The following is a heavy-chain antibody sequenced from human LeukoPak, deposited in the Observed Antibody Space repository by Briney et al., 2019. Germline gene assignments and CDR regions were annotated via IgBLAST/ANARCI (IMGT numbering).Heavy chain of an antibody. CDR2: LSSSGGST. CDR3: VKDSRASGRGGDFDY. V-gene: IGHV3-64D*09. CDR1: GFTFSSSA. J-gene: IGHJ4*02. Sequence: GGSLRLSCSASGFTFSSSAMHWVRQAPGKGREYVSALSSSGGSTYYADSVEGRFTISRDNSKNTLSLQMSSLRAEDTAVYYCVKDSRASGRGGDFDYWGQGTLVTVSS. D-gene: IGHD3-10*01.